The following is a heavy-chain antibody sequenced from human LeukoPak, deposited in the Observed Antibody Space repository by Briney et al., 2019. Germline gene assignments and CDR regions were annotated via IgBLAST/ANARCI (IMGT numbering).Heavy chain of an antibody. CDR2: INAGNGNT. CDR1: GYTFTSYV. D-gene: IGHD3-22*01. CDR3: ARYLSYGRSGYPDD. Sequence: GASVKVSCKASGYTFTSYVMHWVRQAPGQRLEWMGWINAGNGNTKYSQKFQGRVTIPRDTSARTAYMELSRLRSEDTAVYYCARYLSYGRSGYPDDWGQGTLVTVSS. J-gene: IGHJ4*02. V-gene: IGHV1-3*01.